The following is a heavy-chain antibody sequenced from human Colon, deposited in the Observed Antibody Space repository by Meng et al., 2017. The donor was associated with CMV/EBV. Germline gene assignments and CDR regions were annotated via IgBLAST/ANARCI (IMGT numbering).Heavy chain of an antibody. CDR3: ARDPWAGRGSYGSLTLSV. CDR1: GFTFSSYA. Sequence: RGSLRLSCAASGFTFSSYAMSWVRQAPGKGLEWVSGISGSGGSTYYADSVKGRFTISRDNSKNTLFLQMNSLRAEDTAVYYCARDPWAGRGSYGSLTLSVWGQGTLVTVSS. V-gene: IGHV3-23*01. CDR2: ISGSGGST. D-gene: IGHD5-18*01. J-gene: IGHJ4*02.